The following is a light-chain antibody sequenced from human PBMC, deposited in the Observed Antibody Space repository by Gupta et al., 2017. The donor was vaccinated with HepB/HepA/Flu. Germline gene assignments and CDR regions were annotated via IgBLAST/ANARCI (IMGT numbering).Light chain of an antibody. J-gene: IGKJ1*01. CDR1: QTISIY. V-gene: IGKV1-39*01. CDR3: QQTDNTPWA. Sequence: DIQMTQSPSSLSASVGDRVTITCRASQTISIYLNWYQQKPGKAPKLLIYAASSLQSGVPSRFSGSGSGTDFTLTIITLQPEDFATYYCQQTDNTPWAFGQGTKVEIK. CDR2: AAS.